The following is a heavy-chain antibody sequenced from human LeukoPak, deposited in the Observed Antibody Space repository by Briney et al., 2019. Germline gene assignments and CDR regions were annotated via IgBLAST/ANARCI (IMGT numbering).Heavy chain of an antibody. Sequence: SETLSLTFTVSGVSITAYQWYWIRQPPGQGLEWIGYTQSSGITDYNPSLKSRVTISKDTSKNHFSLRLSSVTAADTALYYCATNAGPAPHDAFDIWGQGTMVTVSS. V-gene: IGHV4-4*08. J-gene: IGHJ3*02. CDR2: TQSSGIT. CDR3: ATNAGPAPHDAFDI. CDR1: GVSITAYQ. D-gene: IGHD2-2*01.